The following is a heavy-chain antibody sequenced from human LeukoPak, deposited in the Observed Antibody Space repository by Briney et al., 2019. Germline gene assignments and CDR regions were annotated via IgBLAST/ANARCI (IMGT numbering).Heavy chain of an antibody. CDR1: GFTFSSFG. CDR2: ISYDGNNK. CDR3: VKDRRYCSGGSCYGMDV. D-gene: IGHD2-15*01. J-gene: IGHJ6*02. V-gene: IGHV3-30*18. Sequence: PGRSLGLSCAASGFTFSSFGMHWVRQAPGKGLEWVAVISYDGNNKDYADSVKGRVTISRDNSRNTLSLQMNSLRAEDTAVYYCVKDRRYCSGGSCYGMDVWGQGTTVTVSS.